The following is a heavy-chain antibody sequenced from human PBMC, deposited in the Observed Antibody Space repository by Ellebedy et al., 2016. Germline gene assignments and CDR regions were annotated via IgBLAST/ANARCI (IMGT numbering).Heavy chain of an antibody. CDR1: GGSLRNTPYY. CDR2: IYYSGTT. Sequence: SETLSLXCTVSGGSLRNTPYYWGWIRQPPGKGLQWIANIYYSGTTYYNPSLKSRVTISADTSKNQFSLRLSSVSAADTAVYYCAGYYGSGSYWLGWFDPWGQGALVTVSS. CDR3: AGYYGSGSYWLGWFDP. V-gene: IGHV4-39*07. J-gene: IGHJ5*02. D-gene: IGHD3-10*01.